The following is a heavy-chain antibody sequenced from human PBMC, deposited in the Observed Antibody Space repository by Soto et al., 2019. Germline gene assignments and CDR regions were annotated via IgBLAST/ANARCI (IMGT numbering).Heavy chain of an antibody. CDR2: ISYDGSNK. Sequence: PGGSLRLSCAASGFTFRSYAIHWVRQAPGKGLEWVAVISYDGSNKYYADSVKGRFTISRDNSKNTLYLQMNSLRAEDTAVYYCARDTMGSSPYYDFWSGYHPRGGMDVWGQGTTVTVSS. CDR3: ARDTMGSSPYYDFWSGYHPRGGMDV. V-gene: IGHV3-30-3*01. J-gene: IGHJ6*02. D-gene: IGHD3-3*01. CDR1: GFTFRSYA.